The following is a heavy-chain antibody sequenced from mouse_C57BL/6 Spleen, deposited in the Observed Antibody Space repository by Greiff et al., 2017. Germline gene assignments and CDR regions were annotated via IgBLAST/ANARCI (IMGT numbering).Heavy chain of an antibody. CDR1: GYTFTSYW. V-gene: IGHV1-69*01. Sequence: VQLQQPGAELVMPGASVKLSCKASGYTFTSYWMHWVKQRPGQGLEWIGEIDPSDSYTNYNQKFKGKATLTVDKSSSTAYLQLCCLTSDDSAVYYCATYYYGRYYWGQGTTLTVSS. CDR3: ATYYYGRYY. CDR2: IDPSDSYT. J-gene: IGHJ2*01. D-gene: IGHD1-1*01.